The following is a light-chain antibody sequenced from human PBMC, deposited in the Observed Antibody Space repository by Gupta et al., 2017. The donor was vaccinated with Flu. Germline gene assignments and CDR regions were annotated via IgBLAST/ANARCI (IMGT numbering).Light chain of an antibody. CDR3: SSYTSGSTLVVA. CDR2: DVS. CDR1: TSDVGGYNS. V-gene: IGLV2-14*01. Sequence: QSALTHPAPVSGPPGQSITISCTGPTSDVGGYNSVSWYQQRPGTAPKLMIYDVSNRPSGISNRFSGSKSGNTASLTISGLQAEDEADYYCSSYTSGSTLVVAFGGGTKLTVL. J-gene: IGLJ2*01.